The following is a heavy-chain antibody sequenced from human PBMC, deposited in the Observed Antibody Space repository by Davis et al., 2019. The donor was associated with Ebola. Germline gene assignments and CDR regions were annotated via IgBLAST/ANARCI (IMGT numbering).Heavy chain of an antibody. Sequence: GESLKISCAASGFTFSSYSMNWVRQAPGKGLEWVSSISSSSSYIYYADSVKGRFTISRDNAKNSLYLQMNSLRAEDTAVYYCARGGQGYFDYWGQGTLVTVSS. CDR3: ARGGQGYFDY. CDR2: ISSSSSYI. CDR1: GFTFSSYS. J-gene: IGHJ4*02. V-gene: IGHV3-21*01.